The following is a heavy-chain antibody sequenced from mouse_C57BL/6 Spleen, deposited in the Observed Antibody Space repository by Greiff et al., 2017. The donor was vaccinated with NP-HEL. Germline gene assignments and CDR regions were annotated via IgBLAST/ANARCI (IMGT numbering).Heavy chain of an antibody. V-gene: IGHV1-4*01. CDR2: INPSSGYT. J-gene: IGHJ4*01. CDR3: ARSGAYYYARDY. CDR1: GYTFTSYT. D-gene: IGHD3-2*02. Sequence: QVQLQQSGAELARPGASVTLSCKASGYTFTSYTMHWVKQRPGQGLVWIGYINPSSGYTKYNQKFKDKATLTADKSSSTAYVQLSSLTAEDSAGYYCARSGAYYYARDYWGQGTSVTVSS.